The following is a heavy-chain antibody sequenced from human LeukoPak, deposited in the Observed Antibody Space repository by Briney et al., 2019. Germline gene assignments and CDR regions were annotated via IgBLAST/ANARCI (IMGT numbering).Heavy chain of an antibody. Sequence: ASVKVSCKASGGTFSSYAISWVRQAPGQGLEWMGRIIPILGIANYAQKFQGRVTITADKSTSTAYMELSSLRSEDTAVYYCASIDRLGETNFDYWGQGTLVTVSS. D-gene: IGHD3-16*01. CDR2: IIPILGIA. V-gene: IGHV1-69*04. CDR1: GGTFSSYA. CDR3: ASIDRLGETNFDY. J-gene: IGHJ4*02.